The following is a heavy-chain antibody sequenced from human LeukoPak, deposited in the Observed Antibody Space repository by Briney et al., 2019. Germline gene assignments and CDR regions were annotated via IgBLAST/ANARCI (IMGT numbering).Heavy chain of an antibody. D-gene: IGHD3-3*01. V-gene: IGHV4-34*01. J-gene: IGHJ5*02. CDR3: ARFSRFTGYNWFDP. CDR1: GGSFSGYY. CDR2: INHSGST. Sequence: PSETLSLTCAVYGGSFSGYYWSWIRQPPGKGLEWIGEINHSGSTNYNPSLKSRVTISVDTSKNQFSLKLSSVTAADTAVYDCARFSRFTGYNWFDPWGQGTLVTVSS.